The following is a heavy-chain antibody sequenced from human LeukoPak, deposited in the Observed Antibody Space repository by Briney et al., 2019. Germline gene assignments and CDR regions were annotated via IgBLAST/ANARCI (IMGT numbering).Heavy chain of an antibody. CDR1: GGSISSHY. Sequence: SETLSLTCSVSGGSISSHYWSWIRQPPGKGLEWIGYIYYGGSTNYNPSLKSRVTISVDTSKNQFSLKLSSVTAADTAVYYCARDESDNSSFDYWGQGALVTVSS. D-gene: IGHD2/OR15-2a*01. CDR2: IYYGGST. CDR3: ARDESDNSSFDY. J-gene: IGHJ4*02. V-gene: IGHV4-59*11.